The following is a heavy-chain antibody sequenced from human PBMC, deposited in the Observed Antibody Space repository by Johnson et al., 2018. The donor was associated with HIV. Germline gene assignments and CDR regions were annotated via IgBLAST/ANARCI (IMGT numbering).Heavy chain of an antibody. D-gene: IGHD1-26*01. CDR2: ISWNSGSI. CDR1: GFTFDDYA. Sequence: VQLVESGGGLVQPGRSLRLSCAASGFTFDDYAMHWVRQAPGKGLEWVSGISWNSGSIGYADSVKGRFTISRDNAKNSLYLQMNSLRAEDTAVYYCARDSQWELRPDAFDIWGQGTMVTVSS. CDR3: ARDSQWELRPDAFDI. V-gene: IGHV3-9*01. J-gene: IGHJ3*02.